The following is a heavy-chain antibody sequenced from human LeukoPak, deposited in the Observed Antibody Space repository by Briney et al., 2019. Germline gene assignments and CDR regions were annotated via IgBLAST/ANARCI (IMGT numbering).Heavy chain of an antibody. V-gene: IGHV3-30-3*01. D-gene: IGHD3-9*01. Sequence: PGGSLRLSCAASGFTFSSYAMHWVRQAPGKGLEWVAAISYDGSNKYYADSVKGRFTISRDNAKNSLYLQMNSLRAEDTAVYYCARDETILWFDYWGQGTLVTVSS. J-gene: IGHJ5*01. CDR1: GFTFSSYA. CDR3: ARDETILWFDY. CDR2: ISYDGSNK.